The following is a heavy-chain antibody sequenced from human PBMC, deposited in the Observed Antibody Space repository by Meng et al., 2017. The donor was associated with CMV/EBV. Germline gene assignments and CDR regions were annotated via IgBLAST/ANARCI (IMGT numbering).Heavy chain of an antibody. J-gene: IGHJ5*02. CDR1: GDTFTDXX. D-gene: IGHD4-17*01. CDR2: INPNSGDT. CDR3: TRDAHLTTVTPNWFDP. V-gene: IGHV1-2*02. Sequence: QLEHSGAXLENXGAPMKFSXXASGDTFTDXXXHWVRQAPGQGLEWMGCINPNSGDTNYAQKFQGRVTMTRDTSISTAYMELSRLRSDETAVYYCTRDAHLTTVTPNWFDPWGQGTLVTVSS.